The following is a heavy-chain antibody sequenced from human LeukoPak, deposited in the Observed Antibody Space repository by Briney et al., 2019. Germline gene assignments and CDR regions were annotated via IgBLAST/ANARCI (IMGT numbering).Heavy chain of an antibody. V-gene: IGHV1-2*02. CDR2: INPNSGGT. CDR1: GYTFTGYY. D-gene: IGHD2-2*01. J-gene: IGHJ5*02. Sequence: ASVKVSCKASGYTFTGYYMHWVRQAPGQGLEWMGWINPNSGGTNYAQKFQGRVTMTRDTSISTAYMELSRLRSDDTAVYYCARDAYPVVPADDNWFDPWGQGTLVTVSP. CDR3: ARDAYPVVPADDNWFDP.